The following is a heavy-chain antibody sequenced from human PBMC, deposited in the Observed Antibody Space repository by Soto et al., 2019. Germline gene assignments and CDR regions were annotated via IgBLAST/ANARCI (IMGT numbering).Heavy chain of an antibody. V-gene: IGHV1-18*04. CDR3: TXNMXLWSMAYDDXXXXXXXXXXLRDKWFXXXXXXX. D-gene: IGHD2-21*01. CDR1: GYTFTSYG. J-gene: IGHJ1*01. CDR2: ISAYNGNT. Sequence: QVQLVQSGAEVKKPGASVKVSCKASGYTFTSYGISWVRQAPGQVREWMGGISAYNGNTNYAQKLQGRVTTTTDTGTTNPAQKIQAXXXXTTETSPRTXNMXLWSMAYDDXXXXXXXXXXLRDKWFXXXXXXXWG.